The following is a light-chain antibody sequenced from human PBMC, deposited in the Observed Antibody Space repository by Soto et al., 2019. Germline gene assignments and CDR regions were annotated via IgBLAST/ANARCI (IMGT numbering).Light chain of an antibody. Sequence: QSALTQPASVSGSPGQSITISCTGTSSDFGGYNYVSWYQQHPGKAPKLMIYDVTNRPSGVSNRFSGSRSDNTASLTISGLQAEDEADYYCNSYTSSSSYVFGTGTKSPS. CDR3: NSYTSSSSYV. CDR2: DVT. J-gene: IGLJ1*01. V-gene: IGLV2-14*01. CDR1: SSDFGGYNY.